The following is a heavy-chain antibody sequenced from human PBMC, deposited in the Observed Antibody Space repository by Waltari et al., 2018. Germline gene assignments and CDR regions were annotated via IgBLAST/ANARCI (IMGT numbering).Heavy chain of an antibody. V-gene: IGHV3-21*01. CDR3: ARLGADAFDI. CDR1: GLTFSSHS. J-gene: IGHJ3*02. Sequence: EVQLVESGGGLVKPGGSLRLSCAASGLTFSSHSMNWVRQAPGKGREWCSCSSSSRSDIYDADSVKGRFTSARDKAKNALYLQMNSLRAEDTAVYYCARLGADAFDIWGQGTMVTVSS. CDR2: SSSSRSDI.